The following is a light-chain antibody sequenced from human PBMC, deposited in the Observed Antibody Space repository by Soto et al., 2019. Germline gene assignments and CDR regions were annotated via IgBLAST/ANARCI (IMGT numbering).Light chain of an antibody. Sequence: DIQMTQSPSTLSASVGDRVTITCRASQSISSWLAWYQQKPGKAPKLLIYKASSLESGVPSRFSGSGSGTEFTLTISCLQPDDFATYYCQQYINFPRTFGQGTKVEIK. V-gene: IGKV1-5*03. J-gene: IGKJ1*01. CDR1: QSISSW. CDR3: QQYINFPRT. CDR2: KAS.